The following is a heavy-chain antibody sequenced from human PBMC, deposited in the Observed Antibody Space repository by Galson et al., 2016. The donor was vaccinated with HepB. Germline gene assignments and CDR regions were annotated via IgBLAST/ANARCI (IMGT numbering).Heavy chain of an antibody. CDR2: ISLSGGT. CDR1: GGPISSSKW. Sequence: SETLSLTCAVSGGPISSSKWWSWVRQPPGKGPVWIGEISLSGGTSYIPSLKSRVTISIDKSKNQFSLKLSSVTAADTAVFYCARGCPGGGDCQGGLDYWGQGILVTVSS. J-gene: IGHJ4*02. D-gene: IGHD2-21*02. V-gene: IGHV4-4*02. CDR3: ARGCPGGGDCQGGLDY.